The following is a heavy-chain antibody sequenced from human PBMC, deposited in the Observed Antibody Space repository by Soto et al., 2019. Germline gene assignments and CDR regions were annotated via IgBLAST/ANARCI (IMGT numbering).Heavy chain of an antibody. CDR1: GGSISSGGYY. Sequence: QVQLQESGPGLVKPSQTLSLPCTVSGGSISSGGYYWSWIRQHPGQGLEWIGYIYYSGSTYYNPSLKSRVTISVDTSKNQFSLKRSSVTAADTAVYYCARLFSGRGYYYMDVWGKGTTVTVSS. V-gene: IGHV4-31*03. CDR2: IYYSGST. CDR3: ARLFSGRGYYYMDV. J-gene: IGHJ6*03. D-gene: IGHD3-10*01.